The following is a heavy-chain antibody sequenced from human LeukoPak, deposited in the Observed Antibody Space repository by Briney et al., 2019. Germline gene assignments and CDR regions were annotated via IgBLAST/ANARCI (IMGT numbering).Heavy chain of an antibody. CDR3: ARDRSHTHAFDI. V-gene: IGHV1-69*13. CDR2: IIPIFGTA. Sequence: GASVKVSCKASGGTFSSYAISWVRQAPGQGLEWMGGIIPIFGTANYAQKFQGRVTITADESTSTAYMELSSLRSEDTAVYYCARDRSHTHAFDIWGQGTMVTVSS. J-gene: IGHJ3*02. CDR1: GGTFSSYA.